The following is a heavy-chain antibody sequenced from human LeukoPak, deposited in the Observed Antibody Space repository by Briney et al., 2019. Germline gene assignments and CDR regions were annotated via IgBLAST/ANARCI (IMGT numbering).Heavy chain of an antibody. D-gene: IGHD5-18*01. CDR1: GYSFINYW. V-gene: IGHV5-51*01. CDR3: ARLQRTGGYSYGFDAFDI. CDR2: IYPGDSDT. J-gene: IGHJ3*02. Sequence: GESLKISCKVSGYSFINYWIGWVRQMPGKGLEWMGIIYPGDSDTRYSPSFQGQVTISADKSISTAYLQWSSLKASDTAMYYCARLQRTGGYSYGFDAFDIWGQGTMVTVSS.